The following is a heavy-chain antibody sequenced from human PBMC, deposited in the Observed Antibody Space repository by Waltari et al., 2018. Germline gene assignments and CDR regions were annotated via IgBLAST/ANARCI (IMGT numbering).Heavy chain of an antibody. CDR3: ARGRFQGTMVRGAIYNY. J-gene: IGHJ4*02. V-gene: IGHV4-34*01. Sequence: QVQLQQWGAGLLKPSETLSLTCAVYGGSFSGYYWSWIRQPPGKGLEWIGEINHSGSTNYNPSLKGRVTISVDTSKNQFSLKLSSVTAADTAVYYCARGRFQGTMVRGAIYNYWGQGTLVTVSS. CDR2: INHSGST. D-gene: IGHD3-10*01. CDR1: GGSFSGYY.